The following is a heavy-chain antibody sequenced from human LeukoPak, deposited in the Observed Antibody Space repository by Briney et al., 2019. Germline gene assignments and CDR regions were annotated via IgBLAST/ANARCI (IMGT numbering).Heavy chain of an antibody. Sequence: GGSLRLSCAASGFTFSSYWMSWVRLAPGKGLEWVANINQDGGAKFYVESVKGRFTISRDNAKKSLYLQMNSLRAEDTAVYYCARDGDFWSAQGAFDIWGQGTMVTVSS. J-gene: IGHJ3*02. CDR3: ARDGDFWSAQGAFDI. CDR2: INQDGGAK. CDR1: GFTFSSYW. D-gene: IGHD3-3*01. V-gene: IGHV3-7*01.